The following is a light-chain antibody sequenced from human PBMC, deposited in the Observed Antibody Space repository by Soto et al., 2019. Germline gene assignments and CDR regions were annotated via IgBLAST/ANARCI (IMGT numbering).Light chain of an antibody. J-gene: IGLJ1*01. CDR3: SSYTSSNTFV. V-gene: IGLV2-14*01. CDR2: DVS. Sequence: QSALAQPASVSGSPGQSIAISCTGTNSDVGRYNYVSWFQQHPGKAPKLMIYDVSNRPSGVSDRFSGSKSGNTASLTISGLQAEDEADYYCSSYTSSNTFVFGTGTKVTVL. CDR1: NSDVGRYNY.